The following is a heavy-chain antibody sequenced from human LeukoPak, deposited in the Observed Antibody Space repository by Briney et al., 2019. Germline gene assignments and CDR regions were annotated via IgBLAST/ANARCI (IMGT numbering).Heavy chain of an antibody. CDR2: VHYTGTT. J-gene: IGHJ4*02. CDR1: GGSISPYY. Sequence: SDTLSLTCFVSGGSISPYYWSWIRQPPGKELQWIGYVHYTGTTKYNPSLKSRVTLSLDTSLNQFSLKMTSVSAADTAVYYCTRILDSGCSDYWGQGTLVTVSS. CDR3: TRILDSGCSDY. D-gene: IGHD6-19*01. V-gene: IGHV4-59*07.